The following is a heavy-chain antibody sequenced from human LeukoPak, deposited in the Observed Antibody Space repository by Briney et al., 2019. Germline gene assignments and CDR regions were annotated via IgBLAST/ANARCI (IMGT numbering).Heavy chain of an antibody. CDR1: GPTFSSYA. Sequence: PGGSLTLPCTASGPTFSSYAVSWLRQAPGKGLEWVSAISGSGGSTYYADSVKGRFTISRDNSKNTLYLQMNSLRAEDTAVYYCAPQPDIVVVPFAIDYWGQGTLVTVSS. D-gene: IGHD2-2*01. V-gene: IGHV3-23*01. CDR3: APQPDIVVVPFAIDY. J-gene: IGHJ4*02. CDR2: ISGSGGST.